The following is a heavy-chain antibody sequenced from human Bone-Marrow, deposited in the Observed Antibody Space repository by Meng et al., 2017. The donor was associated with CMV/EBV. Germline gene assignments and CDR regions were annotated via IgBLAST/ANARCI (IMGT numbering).Heavy chain of an antibody. V-gene: IGHV1-2*02. J-gene: IGHJ4*02. CDR2: INPNSGGT. CDR3: ARIAFSGAWGYFDY. D-gene: IGHD1-26*01. Sequence: ASVKVSCKASGYTFTGYYMHWVRQAPGQGLEWMGWINPNSGGTNYAQKFQGRVTMTRDTSISTAYMELSRLRSDDTATYYCARIAFSGAWGYFDYWGQGTLVTVSS. CDR1: GYTFTGYY.